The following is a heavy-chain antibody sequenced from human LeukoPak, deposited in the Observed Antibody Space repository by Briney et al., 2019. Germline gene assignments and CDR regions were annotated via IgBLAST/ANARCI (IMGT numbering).Heavy chain of an antibody. CDR3: TELDCSSTSYHDY. J-gene: IGHJ4*02. V-gene: IGHV3-48*04. D-gene: IGHD2-2*01. Sequence: GRSLRLSCAASGFTFSSYNMNWVRQAPGKGLEWVSYISSSSSTIYYADSVKGRFTISRDNAKKSLYLQMNSLRAEDTAVYYCTELDCSSTSYHDYWGQGTLVTVSS. CDR1: GFTFSSYN. CDR2: ISSSSSTI.